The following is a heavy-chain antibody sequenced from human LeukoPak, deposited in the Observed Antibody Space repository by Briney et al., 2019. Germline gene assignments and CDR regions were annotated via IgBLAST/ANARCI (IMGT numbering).Heavy chain of an antibody. D-gene: IGHD5-18*01. Sequence: ASVRVSCKASGYTFTVYYMHWVRQAPGQGLEWMGWINPNSGGTNYAQKFQGRATMTRDTSISTAYMELSRLRSDDTAVYYCARDWAIVTWTYYYYGMDVWGQGTTVTVSS. J-gene: IGHJ6*02. CDR3: ARDWAIVTWTYYYYGMDV. CDR2: INPNSGGT. CDR1: GYTFTVYY. V-gene: IGHV1-2*02.